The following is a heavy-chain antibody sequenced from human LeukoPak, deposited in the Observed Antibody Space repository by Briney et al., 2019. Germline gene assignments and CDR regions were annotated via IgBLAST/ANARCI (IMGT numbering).Heavy chain of an antibody. V-gene: IGHV3-74*01. CDR1: GFTFSSYL. J-gene: IGHJ4*02. CDR2: INTDGRTT. Sequence: PGGSLRLSCAASGFTFSSYLIHWVRQAPGMGPVWVSRINTDGRTTTYADSVKGRFTISRDNAKNTLYLQMNTLRAEDTAVYYCARATYYYDSSGYRAVYYFDYWGQGTLVTVSS. CDR3: ARATYYYDSSGYRAVYYFDY. D-gene: IGHD3-22*01.